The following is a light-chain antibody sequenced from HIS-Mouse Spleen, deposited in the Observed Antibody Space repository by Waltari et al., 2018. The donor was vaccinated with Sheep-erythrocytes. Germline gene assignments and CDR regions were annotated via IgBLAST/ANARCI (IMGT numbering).Light chain of an antibody. Sequence: QSALTQPRSVSGSPGQSVTISCTGTSSDVGGYNYVSWYQQYPGKAPKPMISDVSKLPPCVPDRFSRSKPGNTASLTISGLQAEDEADYYCGSYAGSYNHVFATGTKVTVL. V-gene: IGLV2-11*01. J-gene: IGLJ1*01. CDR2: DVS. CDR1: SSDVGGYNY. CDR3: GSYAGSYNHV.